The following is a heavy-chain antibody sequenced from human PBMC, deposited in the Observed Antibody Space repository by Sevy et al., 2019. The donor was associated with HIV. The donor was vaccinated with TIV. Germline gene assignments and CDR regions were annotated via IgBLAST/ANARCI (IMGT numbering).Heavy chain of an antibody. CDR3: ARKGEALSPSYGMDV. CDR2: INANGGGT. CDR1: GYTFTDYY. V-gene: IGHV1-2*02. D-gene: IGHD3-16*01. Sequence: GASVKVSCKASGYTFTDYYIHWVRQAPGQGLEWMGWINANGGGTHFAQKFQGRVTMTRDLSISTAYMDLRRLTSDDTAVYYCARKGEALSPSYGMDVWGLGTTVTVSS. J-gene: IGHJ6*02.